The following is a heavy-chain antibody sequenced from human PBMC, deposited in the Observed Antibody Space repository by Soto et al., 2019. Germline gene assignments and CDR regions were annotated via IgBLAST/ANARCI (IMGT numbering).Heavy chain of an antibody. D-gene: IGHD3-3*01. CDR3: ARHPGYDFWSGYYYYGMDV. Sequence: GESLKISCNGSGYSFTSDWIGWVRQMPGKGLEWMGIIYPGDSDTRYSPSFQGQVTISADKSISTAYLQWSSLKASDTAMYYCARHPGYDFWSGYYYYGMDVWGQGTTVTVSS. CDR2: IYPGDSDT. V-gene: IGHV5-51*01. CDR1: GYSFTSDW. J-gene: IGHJ6*02.